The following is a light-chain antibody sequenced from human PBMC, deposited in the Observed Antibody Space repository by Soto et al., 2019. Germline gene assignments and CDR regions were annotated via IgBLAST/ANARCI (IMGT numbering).Light chain of an antibody. V-gene: IGKV2-28*01. Sequence: IVMTQSSLSLPVTPGEPASISCGSSQSLLHSNGYNYLDWYLQKPGQSPQLLIYLGSNRASGVPDRFIGSGSGTDFTLKISRVEAEDVGVDYCMQPLQSWTFCQGTKVDI. CDR2: LGS. CDR1: QSLLHSNGYNY. CDR3: MQPLQSWT. J-gene: IGKJ1*01.